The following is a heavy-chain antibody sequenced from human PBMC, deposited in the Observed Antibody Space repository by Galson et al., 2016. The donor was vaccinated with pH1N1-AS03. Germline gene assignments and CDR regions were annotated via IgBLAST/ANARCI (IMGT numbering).Heavy chain of an antibody. CDR2: IYFSGS. J-gene: IGHJ4*02. D-gene: IGHD3-9*01. Sequence: ETLSLTCTISGGSIENYYWTWIRQSPEKGLEWIGYIYFSGSKYNPSLKSRLTMSVDTSKNQFSLRLTSLTAADTAVYYCARMHDLLTGFDFWGRGMLVTVSS. V-gene: IGHV4-59*08. CDR1: GGSIENYY. CDR3: ARMHDLLTGFDF.